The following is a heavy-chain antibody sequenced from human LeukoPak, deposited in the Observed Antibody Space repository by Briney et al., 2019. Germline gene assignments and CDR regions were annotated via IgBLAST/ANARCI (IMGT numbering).Heavy chain of an antibody. Sequence: GGSLRLSCVASGFTFSSYSINWVRQAPGKGLEWVSHISSSSSSSSSSSSPTYYADSVKGRFTISRDDAKNSLYLQMNSLRAEDTALYFCVRDWSYAFDIWGQGTMVSVSS. J-gene: IGHJ3*02. CDR2: ISSSSSSSSSSSSPT. V-gene: IGHV3-48*01. CDR1: GFTFSSYS. D-gene: IGHD1-26*01. CDR3: VRDWSYAFDI.